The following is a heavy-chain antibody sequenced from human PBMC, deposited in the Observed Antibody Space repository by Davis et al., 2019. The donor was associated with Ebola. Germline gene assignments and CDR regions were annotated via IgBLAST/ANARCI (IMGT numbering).Heavy chain of an antibody. Sequence: ASVKVSCKASGYTFTSYAMHWVRQAPGQRLEWMGWINAGNGNTKYSQKFQGRVTITRDTSASTAYMELSSLRSEDTAVYYCARAPLGIVATIWAFDIWGQGTMVTVSS. CDR1: GYTFTSYA. J-gene: IGHJ3*02. D-gene: IGHD5-12*01. V-gene: IGHV1-3*01. CDR3: ARAPLGIVATIWAFDI. CDR2: INAGNGNT.